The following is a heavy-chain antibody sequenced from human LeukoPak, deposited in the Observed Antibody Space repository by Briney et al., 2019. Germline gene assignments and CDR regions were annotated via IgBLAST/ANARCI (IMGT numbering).Heavy chain of an antibody. D-gene: IGHD3-9*01. V-gene: IGHV3-21*01. CDR3: AKLLLRYFIRGGFDP. CDR2: ISSSSSYI. J-gene: IGHJ5*02. CDR1: GFTFSSYS. Sequence: GGSLRLSCAASGFTFSSYSMNWVRQAPGKGLEWVSSISSSSSYIYYADSVKGRFTISRDNAKNSLYLQMNSLRAEDTAVYYCAKLLLRYFIRGGFDPWGQGTLVTVSS.